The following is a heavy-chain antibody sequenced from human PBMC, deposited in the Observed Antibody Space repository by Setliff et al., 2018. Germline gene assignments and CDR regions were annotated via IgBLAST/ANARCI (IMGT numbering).Heavy chain of an antibody. J-gene: IGHJ6*01. CDR3: AKDSLEVVIALHGMDV. V-gene: IGHV3-30*02. Sequence: PGGSLRLSCAASGFTFSRYGMYWVRQAPGKGLEWVAFIRYDGYNKYYADSVQGRFTISRDNSKNTLVLQMDSLRDDDTAVYYCAKDSLEVVIALHGMDVWGQGTTVTVSS. CDR1: GFTFSRYG. D-gene: IGHD2-21*01. CDR2: IRYDGYNK.